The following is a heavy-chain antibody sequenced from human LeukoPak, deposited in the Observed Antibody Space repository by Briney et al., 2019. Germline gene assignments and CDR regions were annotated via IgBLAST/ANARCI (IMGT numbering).Heavy chain of an antibody. Sequence: PGGSLRLSCVASGFTFSSYAIHWVRQAPGKGLEWVAVISSIVNYEYYADSVRGRFAVSRDNSKNTVYLQMNRLTPADTAVYYCAGQGPPGQWYFDLWGRGGTLVTVSS. CDR1: GFTFSSYA. CDR2: ISSIVNYE. CDR3: AGQGPPGQWYFDL. V-gene: IGHV3-30*09. J-gene: IGHJ2*01.